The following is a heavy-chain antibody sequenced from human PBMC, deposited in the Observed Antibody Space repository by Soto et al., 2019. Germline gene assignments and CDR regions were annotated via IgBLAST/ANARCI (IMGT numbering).Heavy chain of an antibody. Sequence: GASVKVSCKASGYSFTNYAIHWVRQAPGQRLEWMGWINAGNGNTKYSQKFQDRVTITRDTSASTAYMELSSLRYEDTAMYYCATAGAVAGNINFDYWGQGTLVTVSS. CDR3: ATAGAVAGNINFDY. V-gene: IGHV1-3*01. J-gene: IGHJ4*02. CDR2: INAGNGNT. D-gene: IGHD6-19*01. CDR1: GYSFTNYA.